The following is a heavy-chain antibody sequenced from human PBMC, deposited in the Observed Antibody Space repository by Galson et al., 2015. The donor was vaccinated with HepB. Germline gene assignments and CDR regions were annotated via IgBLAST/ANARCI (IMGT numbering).Heavy chain of an antibody. CDR3: ARTLGDGMDV. D-gene: IGHD6-13*01. J-gene: IGHJ6*02. CDR2: IKQDGSEK. V-gene: IGHV3-7*01. CDR1: GFTFTSYA. Sequence: SLRLSCAASGFTFTSYATSWVRQAPGKGLEWVANIKQDGSEKYYVDSVKGRFTISRDNAKNSLYLQMSSLRAEDTAVYYCARTLGDGMDVWGQGTTVTVSS.